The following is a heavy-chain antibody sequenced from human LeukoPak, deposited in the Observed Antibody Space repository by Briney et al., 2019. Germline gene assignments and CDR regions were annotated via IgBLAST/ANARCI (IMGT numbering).Heavy chain of an antibody. Sequence: GGSLRLSCAASGFTSTNYAMNWVRQSPGKGLEGVSVLIGRSGSTDYADSEKGGLTISRDNYKNTLFLQMNRLRAEDTAIYYCAKGAYDYIEIGYFHSWGQGTLVTVSS. J-gene: IGHJ4*02. D-gene: IGHD5-12*01. V-gene: IGHV3-23*01. CDR2: LIGRSGST. CDR3: AKGAYDYIEIGYFHS. CDR1: GFTSTNYA.